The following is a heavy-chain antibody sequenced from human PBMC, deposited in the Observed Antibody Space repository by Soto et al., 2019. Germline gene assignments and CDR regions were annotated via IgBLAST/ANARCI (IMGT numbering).Heavy chain of an antibody. V-gene: IGHV3-23*01. J-gene: IGHJ3*01. CDR1: GFTFSSYA. D-gene: IGHD2-2*02. CDR2: ISGSGGST. CDR3: SKGYTSSGRGAFDV. Sequence: EVQLLESGGGLVQPGGSLRLSCAASGFTFSSYAMSWVRQAPGKGLEWVSVISGSGGSTYLADSGKGRFTISRDNSKNTLYLQMNSLRAEDTAVYYCSKGYTSSGRGAFDVWGQGTMVTVSS.